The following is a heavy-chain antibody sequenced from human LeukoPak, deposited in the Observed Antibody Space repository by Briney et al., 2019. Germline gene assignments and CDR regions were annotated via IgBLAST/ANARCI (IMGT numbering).Heavy chain of an antibody. Sequence: QSGGSLTLSCAPSGFTFSTYSMSWVRQTPGKGLEWISHISSSNRTIYYADSVKGRFTISRDNAENSLYLQMNSLRAEDTAVYYCVRGRGGYSYGGLYYYYMDVWGKGTTVTVSS. J-gene: IGHJ6*03. CDR1: GFTFSTYS. CDR2: ISSSNRTI. D-gene: IGHD5-18*01. CDR3: VRGRGGYSYGGLYYYYMDV. V-gene: IGHV3-48*04.